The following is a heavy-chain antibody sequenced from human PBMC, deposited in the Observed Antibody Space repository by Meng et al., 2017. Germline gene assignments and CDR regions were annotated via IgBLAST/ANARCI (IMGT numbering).Heavy chain of an antibody. CDR2: ISGSGGGT. V-gene: IGHV3-23*01. D-gene: IGHD3-16*01. CDR1: GFTFSSYA. Sequence: GESLKISCAASGFTFSSYAMSWVRQAPGKGLEWVSAISGSGGGTYYADSVKGRFTISRDNSKNTLYLQMNSLRAEDTAVYYCAKGSLIGPMLFGRVVYFDYWGQGTLVTVSS. CDR3: AKGSLIGPMLFGRVVYFDY. J-gene: IGHJ4*02.